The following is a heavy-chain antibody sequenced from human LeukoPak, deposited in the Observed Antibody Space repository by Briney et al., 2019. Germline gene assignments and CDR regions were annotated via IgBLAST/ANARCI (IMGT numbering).Heavy chain of an antibody. D-gene: IGHD3-3*01. CDR2: IIPIFGTA. V-gene: IGHV1-69*01. CDR3: ARGLTIFGVVKYDY. CDR1: GGTFSSYA. Sequence: SVKVSCKASGGTFSSYAISWVRQAPGQGLEWMGGIIPIFGTANNAQKFQGRVTITADESTSTAYMELSSLRSEDTAVYYCARGLTIFGVVKYDYWGQGTLVTVSS. J-gene: IGHJ4*02.